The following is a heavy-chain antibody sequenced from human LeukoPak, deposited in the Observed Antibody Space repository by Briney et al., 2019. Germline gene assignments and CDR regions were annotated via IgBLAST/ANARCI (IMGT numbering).Heavy chain of an antibody. CDR1: GGTFSSYA. V-gene: IGHV1-69*04. J-gene: IGHJ4*02. Sequence: SVKVSCKASGGTFSSYAISWVRQAPGQGLEWMGRIIPILGIANYAQKFQGRVTITADKSTSTAYMELSSLRSEDTAVYYCARDEVEMATSSDYWGQGTLVTVSS. CDR3: ARDEVEMATSSDY. CDR2: IIPILGIA. D-gene: IGHD5-24*01.